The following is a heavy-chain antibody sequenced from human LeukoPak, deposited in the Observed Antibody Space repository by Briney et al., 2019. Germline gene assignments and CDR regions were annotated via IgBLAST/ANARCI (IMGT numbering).Heavy chain of an antibody. V-gene: IGHV1-8*01. D-gene: IGHD2-2*01. CDR2: MNPNSGNT. CDR1: GYTFTSYD. J-gene: IGHJ6*03. Sequence: GASVKVSCKASGYTFTSYDINWVRQATGQGLEWMGRMNPNSGNTGYAQKFQGRVTMTRNTSISTAYMELSSLRSEDTAVYYCARGLDCSSTSCYGEGYYYYYMDVWGKGTTVTVSS. CDR3: ARGLDCSSTSCYGEGYYYYYMDV.